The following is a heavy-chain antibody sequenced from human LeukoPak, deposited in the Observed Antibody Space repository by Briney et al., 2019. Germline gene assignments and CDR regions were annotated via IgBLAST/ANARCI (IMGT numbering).Heavy chain of an antibody. D-gene: IGHD6-19*01. J-gene: IGHJ4*02. Sequence: GGSPRLSCAASGFTFSSYAMSWVRQAPGKGLEWVSAISGSGGSTYYADSAKGRFTISRDNSKNTLYLQMNSLRAEDTAVYYCAKGGSGRQAYYFDYWGQGTLVTVSS. CDR2: ISGSGGST. CDR1: GFTFSSYA. V-gene: IGHV3-23*01. CDR3: AKGGSGRQAYYFDY.